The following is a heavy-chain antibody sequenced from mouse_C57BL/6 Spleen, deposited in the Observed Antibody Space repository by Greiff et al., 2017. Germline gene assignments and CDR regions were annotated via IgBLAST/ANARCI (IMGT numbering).Heavy chain of an antibody. D-gene: IGHD2-4*01. CDR3: DSVDYTTSFAY. Sequence: QVQLQQSGPELVKPGASVKISCKASGYAFNGSWMHWVKQRPGQGLEWIGRIDPGDGDTNYNRKFKGKATLTADTSSSTAYMQLSSLTSEDSAVYLCDSVDYTTSFAYWGQGTLVTVS. V-gene: IGHV1-82*01. CDR1: GYAFNGSW. J-gene: IGHJ3*01. CDR2: IDPGDGDT.